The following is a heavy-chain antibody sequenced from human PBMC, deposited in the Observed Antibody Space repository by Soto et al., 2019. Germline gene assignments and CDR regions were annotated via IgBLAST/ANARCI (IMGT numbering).Heavy chain of an antibody. Sequence: PGGSLRLSCAASGFTFSSYAMSWVRQAPGKGLEWVSAISSSSSCIYYADSVKGRFTISRDNAKNSLYLQMNSLRAEDTAVYYCASGKYLMTTVTPGPFDYWGQGTLVTVSS. CDR1: GFTFSSYA. V-gene: IGHV3-21*01. CDR2: ISSSSSCI. J-gene: IGHJ4*02. D-gene: IGHD4-4*01. CDR3: ASGKYLMTTVTPGPFDY.